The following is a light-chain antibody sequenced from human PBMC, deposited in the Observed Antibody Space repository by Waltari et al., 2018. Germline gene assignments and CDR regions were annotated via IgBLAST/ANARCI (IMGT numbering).Light chain of an antibody. J-gene: IGKJ5*01. V-gene: IGKV1-5*03. CDR3: QHYNSYSPIT. CDR2: KAS. Sequence: DIQMIQSPSTLSASIGDRVTITCRASQSISGWLAWYQQKPGKAPKLLIFKASNLQSGVPSRFSGSGSGTDFTLTISSLQPDDFATYYCQHYNSYSPITFGQGTRLEIK. CDR1: QSISGW.